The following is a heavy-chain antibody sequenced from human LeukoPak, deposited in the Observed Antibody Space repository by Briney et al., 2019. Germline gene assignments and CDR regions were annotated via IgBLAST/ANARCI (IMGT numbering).Heavy chain of an antibody. CDR1: GFTFSSYG. CDR2: IWYDGSNK. D-gene: IGHD6-13*01. Sequence: AGRSLRLSCAASGFTFSSYGMHCVRQAPGKGLEWVAVIWYDGSNKYYADSVKGRFTISRDNSKNTLYLQMNSLRAEDTAVYYCARDTAAPTAEYFQHWGQGTLVTVSS. CDR3: ARDTAAPTAEYFQH. V-gene: IGHV3-33*01. J-gene: IGHJ1*01.